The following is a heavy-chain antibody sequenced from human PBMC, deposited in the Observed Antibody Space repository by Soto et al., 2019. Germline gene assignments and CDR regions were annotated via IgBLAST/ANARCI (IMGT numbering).Heavy chain of an antibody. D-gene: IGHD1-7*01. Sequence: QVQLQESGPGLVKPLETLSLTCTVSGGSITSYRWSWIRQSAGKGLEWIGRINTSGNTHYNPSLKSRVTVSIDTSRNRFFLTVNSVTAADSAVYYCAGESGDNWDYEAYWGQGTPVTVSS. J-gene: IGHJ4*02. CDR2: INTSGNT. CDR1: GGSITSYR. CDR3: AGESGDNWDYEAY. V-gene: IGHV4-4*07.